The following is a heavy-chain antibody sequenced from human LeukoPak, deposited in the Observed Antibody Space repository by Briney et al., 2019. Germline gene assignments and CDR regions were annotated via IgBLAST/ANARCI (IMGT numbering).Heavy chain of an antibody. CDR3: ARGHVAVAGTRGGPFGY. CDR1: GGSISSGDYY. J-gene: IGHJ4*02. V-gene: IGHV4-30-4*08. D-gene: IGHD6-19*01. Sequence: SQTLSLTCTVSGGSISSGDYYWSWIREPPGKGLEWIGYIYYSGSTYYNPSLKSRVTISVDTSKNQFSLKLSSVTAADTAVYYCARGHVAVAGTRGGPFGYWGQGTLVTVSS. CDR2: IYYSGST.